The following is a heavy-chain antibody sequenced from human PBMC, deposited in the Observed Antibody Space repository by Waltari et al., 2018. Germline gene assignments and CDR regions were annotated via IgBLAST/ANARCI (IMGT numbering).Heavy chain of an antibody. D-gene: IGHD3-22*01. CDR3: ARDYYDSSGYSAFDI. Sequence: QVQLVQSGAEVKKPGSSVKVSCKASGGTFSSYAISWVRQAPGRGLGWMGGIIPICGTANDSQKFQGRVTMTGDESTSTAYMELSSLRSEDTAVYYCARDYYDSSGYSAFDIWGQGTMVTVSS. J-gene: IGHJ3*02. CDR1: GGTFSSYA. V-gene: IGHV1-69*12. CDR2: IIPICGTA.